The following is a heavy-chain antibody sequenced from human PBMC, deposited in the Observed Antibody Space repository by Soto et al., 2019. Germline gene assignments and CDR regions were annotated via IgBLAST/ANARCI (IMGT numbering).Heavy chain of an antibody. D-gene: IGHD2-15*01. CDR1: GYSFTSYW. Sequence: GESLKISCKGSGYSFTSYWIGWVRQMPGKGLEWMGIIYPGDSDTRYSPSFQGQVTISADKSISTAYLQWSSLKASDTAIYYCSRFSSASKYRYLLAFPPQRSSDP. J-gene: IGHJ5*02. V-gene: IGHV5-51*01. CDR2: IYPGDSDT. CDR3: SRFSSASKYRYLLAFPPQRSSDP.